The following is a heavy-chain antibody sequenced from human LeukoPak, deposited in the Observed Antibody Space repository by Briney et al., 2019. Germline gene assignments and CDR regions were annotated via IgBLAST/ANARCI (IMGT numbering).Heavy chain of an antibody. Sequence: SVKVSRKASGGTFSSYAISWVRQAPGQGLEWMGRIIPIFGTADYAQKFQGRVTITTDESTSTAYMELSSLRSEDTAVYYCARDRVHTVTSHDDAFDIWGQGTMVTVSS. D-gene: IGHD4-17*01. CDR3: ARDRVHTVTSHDDAFDI. V-gene: IGHV1-69*05. J-gene: IGHJ3*02. CDR1: GGTFSSYA. CDR2: IIPIFGTA.